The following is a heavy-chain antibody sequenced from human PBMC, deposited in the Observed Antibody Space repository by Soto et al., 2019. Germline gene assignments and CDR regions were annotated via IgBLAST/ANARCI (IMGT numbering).Heavy chain of an antibody. CDR3: AKDLVHQPDCTNGVCYWVDYYYGMDV. Sequence: PGGSLRLSCAASGFTFSSYGMHWVRQAPGKGLEWVAVISYDGSNKYYADSVKGRFTISRDNSKNTLYLQMNSLRAEDTAVYYCAKDLVHQPDCTNGVCYWVDYYYGMDVWGQGTTVTVSS. CDR1: GFTFSSYG. CDR2: ISYDGSNK. V-gene: IGHV3-30*18. J-gene: IGHJ6*02. D-gene: IGHD2-8*01.